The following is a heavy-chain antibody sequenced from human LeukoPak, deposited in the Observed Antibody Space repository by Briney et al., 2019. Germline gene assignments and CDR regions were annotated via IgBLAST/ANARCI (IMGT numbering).Heavy chain of an antibody. V-gene: IGHV3-23*01. Sequence: GGSLRLSCAASGFNFSDHYMSWIRQAPGKGLEWVSTITGSGGNTDYADSVKGRFTISRDNSKNTLYLQMHSLRAEDTAVYYCAVDWYDSSGYGTFDYWGQGTLVTVSS. CDR2: ITGSGGNT. CDR1: GFNFSDHY. J-gene: IGHJ4*02. CDR3: AVDWYDSSGYGTFDY. D-gene: IGHD3-22*01.